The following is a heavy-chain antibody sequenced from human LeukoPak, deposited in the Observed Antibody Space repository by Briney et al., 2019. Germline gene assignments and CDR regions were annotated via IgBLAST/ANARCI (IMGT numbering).Heavy chain of an antibody. CDR2: IKQDGSEK. CDR1: GFTFNNYW. CDR3: AREPTSGREPTSGRPLDY. V-gene: IGHV3-7*01. J-gene: IGHJ4*02. D-gene: IGHD5-12*01. Sequence: PGGSLRLSCAASGFTFNNYWMSWVRQAPGKGLEWVANIKQDGSEKYYVDSVKGRFTISRDNVKNSLYLQMNSLRADDAAMYYCAREPTSGREPTSGRPLDYWGQGTLVTVSS.